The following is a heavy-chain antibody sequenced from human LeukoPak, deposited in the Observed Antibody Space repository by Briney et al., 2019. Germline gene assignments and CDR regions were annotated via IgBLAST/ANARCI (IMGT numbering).Heavy chain of an antibody. CDR3: AKAGGYCSGDNCYLVALYYFDY. CDR1: EFSFSRYG. CDR2: ISHDGSDK. Sequence: TGGSLRLSCAASEFSFSRYGMHWVRQAPGKGLEWVAVISHDGSDKYYVDSVEGRFTISRDNSKNTLYLQMHSLRPEDTAMYYCAKAGGYCSGDNCYLVALYYFDYWGQGPLVTVSS. V-gene: IGHV3-30*18. J-gene: IGHJ4*02. D-gene: IGHD2-15*01.